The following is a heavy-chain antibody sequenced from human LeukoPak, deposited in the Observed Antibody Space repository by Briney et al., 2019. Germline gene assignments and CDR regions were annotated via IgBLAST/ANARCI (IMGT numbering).Heavy chain of an antibody. J-gene: IGHJ6*03. CDR2: ISGSGGST. D-gene: IGHD3-10*01. V-gene: IGHV3-23*01. CDR1: GFSFSRYA. CDR3: ARCVRKTSYYYYYMDV. Sequence: PGCSLRLSCAPSGFSFSRYAMSWVGPAPGKGREGVSAISGSGGSTYYADSVKGPFPISRVNSKNSLYLQMNSLRADDTAVYYCARCVRKTSYYYYYMDVWGKGTTVTVSS.